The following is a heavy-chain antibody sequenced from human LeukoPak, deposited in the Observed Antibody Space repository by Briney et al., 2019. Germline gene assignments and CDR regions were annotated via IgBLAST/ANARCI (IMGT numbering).Heavy chain of an antibody. V-gene: IGHV1-18*01. J-gene: IGHJ6*03. Sequence: ASVKVSCKASGYTFTSYGISWVRQAPGQGLEWMGWISAYNGNTNYAQKLQGRVTMTTDTSTSTAYMELRSLRSDDTAVYYCARLDQVVVAAADYYYYYMDVWGKGTTVTISS. CDR2: ISAYNGNT. CDR3: ARLDQVVVAAADYYYYYMDV. CDR1: GYTFTSYG. D-gene: IGHD2-15*01.